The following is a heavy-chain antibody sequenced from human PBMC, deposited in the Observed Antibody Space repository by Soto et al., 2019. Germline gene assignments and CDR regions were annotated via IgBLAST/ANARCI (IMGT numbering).Heavy chain of an antibody. D-gene: IGHD2-15*01. CDR2: ISSSSSYI. Sequence: EVQLVESGGGLVKPGGSLRLSCAASGFTFSSYSMNWVRQAPGKGLEWVSSISSSSSYIYYADSVKGRFTISRDNAKNSLYLQMNSLRAEDMAVYYCARLYCSGGSCYSGDAFDIWGQGTMVTVSS. J-gene: IGHJ3*02. V-gene: IGHV3-21*01. CDR1: GFTFSSYS. CDR3: ARLYCSGGSCYSGDAFDI.